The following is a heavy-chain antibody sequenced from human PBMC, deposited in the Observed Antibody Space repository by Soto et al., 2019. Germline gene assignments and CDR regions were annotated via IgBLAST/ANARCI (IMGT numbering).Heavy chain of an antibody. Sequence: RASVKVSCKASGYTFTSYAMHWVRQAPGQRLEWMGWINAGNGNTKYSQKFQGRVTITRDTSASTAYMELSSLRSEDTAVYYCARERDSSGYYQGFDYWGQGTLVTVSS. J-gene: IGHJ4*02. CDR1: GYTFTSYA. D-gene: IGHD3-22*01. CDR3: ARERDSSGYYQGFDY. V-gene: IGHV1-3*01. CDR2: INAGNGNT.